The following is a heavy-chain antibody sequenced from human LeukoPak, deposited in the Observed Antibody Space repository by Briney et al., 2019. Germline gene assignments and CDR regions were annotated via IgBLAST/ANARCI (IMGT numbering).Heavy chain of an antibody. V-gene: IGHV3-9*01. D-gene: IGHD1-26*01. CDR2: ISWNSGSI. J-gene: IGHJ4*02. CDR3: AKDISGIVGAPVDY. CDR1: GFTFDDYA. Sequence: GGSLRLSCAASGFTFDDYAMHWVRQAPGKGLEWVSGISWNSGSIGYADSVKGRFTISRDNAKNSLYLQMNSLRAEDTALYYCAKDISGIVGAPVDYWGQGTLVTVSS.